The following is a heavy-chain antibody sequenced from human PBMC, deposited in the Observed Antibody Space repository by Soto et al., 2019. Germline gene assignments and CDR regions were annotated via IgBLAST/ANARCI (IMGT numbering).Heavy chain of an antibody. Sequence: EVQLVESGGGLVKPGGSLRLSCAVSGFTFSDYTMNWVRQAPGKGLQWVSSISVSGTFIYYADSVKGRFTISRDNAKNSLHLQMNSLRADDTAIYYCARVSDDSTPEYWGQGTLVTVSS. CDR3: ARVSDDSTPEY. V-gene: IGHV3-21*06. CDR1: GFTFSDYT. J-gene: IGHJ4*02. D-gene: IGHD4-4*01. CDR2: ISVSGTFI.